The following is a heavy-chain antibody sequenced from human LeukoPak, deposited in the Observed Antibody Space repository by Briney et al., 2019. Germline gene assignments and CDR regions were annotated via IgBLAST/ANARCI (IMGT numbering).Heavy chain of an antibody. J-gene: IGHJ3*02. Sequence: PGESLRLSCAASGFTFSTYAMTWVRQAPGKGPEWVSSISPSGASTYYADSVKGRLTISRDNSRSTVYLQMNSLRAEDTAVYYCARDPGYYDSTYAFDIWGQGTMVTVSS. CDR3: ARDPGYYDSTYAFDI. V-gene: IGHV3-23*01. CDR1: GFTFSTYA. D-gene: IGHD3-22*01. CDR2: ISPSGAST.